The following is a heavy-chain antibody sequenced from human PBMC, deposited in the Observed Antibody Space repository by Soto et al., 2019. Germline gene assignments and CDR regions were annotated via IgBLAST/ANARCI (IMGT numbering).Heavy chain of an antibody. J-gene: IGHJ5*02. CDR1: GFTFSSYG. CDR2: ISYDGSNK. D-gene: IGHD3-9*01. CDR3: AKDLRDILTGYPNYNWFDP. Sequence: GGSLRLSCAASGFTFSSYGMHWVRQAPGKGLEWVAVISYDGSNKYYADSVKGRFTISRDNSKNTLYLQMNSLRAEDTAVYYCAKDLRDILTGYPNYNWFDPWGQGTLVTVSS. V-gene: IGHV3-30*18.